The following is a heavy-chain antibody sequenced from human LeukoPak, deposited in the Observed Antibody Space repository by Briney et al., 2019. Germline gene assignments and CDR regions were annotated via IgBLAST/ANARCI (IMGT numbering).Heavy chain of an antibody. D-gene: IGHD6-19*01. CDR1: GFTFSDLW. CDR2: INQDGSEN. J-gene: IGHJ4*02. V-gene: IGHV3-7*01. CDR3: ARDSAARGRYSVAGPFDF. Sequence: GGSLRLSCAASGFTFSDLWMGWVRQAPGKGLEWVANINQDGSENYYVDSVKGRFTISRDNAKNSLYLQMNSLRAEDTAVYYCARDSAARGRYSVAGPFDFWGQGSLVTVSS.